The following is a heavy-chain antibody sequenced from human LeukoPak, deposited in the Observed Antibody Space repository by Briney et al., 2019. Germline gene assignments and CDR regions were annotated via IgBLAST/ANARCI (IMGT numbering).Heavy chain of an antibody. Sequence: ASVKVSCKASGYTFTSYYMHWVRQAPGQGLEWMGWISAYNGNTNYAQKLQGRVTMTTDTSTSTAYMELRSLRSDDTAVYYCAASIALGAFDIWGQGTMVTVSS. CDR2: ISAYNGNT. CDR3: AASIALGAFDI. CDR1: GYTFTSYY. J-gene: IGHJ3*02. D-gene: IGHD2-15*01. V-gene: IGHV1-18*04.